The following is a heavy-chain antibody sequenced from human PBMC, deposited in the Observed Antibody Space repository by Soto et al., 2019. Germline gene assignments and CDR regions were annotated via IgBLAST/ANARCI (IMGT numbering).Heavy chain of an antibody. J-gene: IGHJ4*02. V-gene: IGHV4-31*03. D-gene: IGHD3-22*01. CDR1: GGSISSGGYY. CDR2: IYYSGST. CDR3: ARDRGSSGTYYFDY. Sequence: SETLSLTCTVSGGSISSGGYYWSWIRQHPGKGLEWIGYIYYSGSTYYNPSLKSRVTISVDTSKNQFSLKLSTVTAADTAVYYCARDRGSSGTYYFDYWGQGTLVTVSS.